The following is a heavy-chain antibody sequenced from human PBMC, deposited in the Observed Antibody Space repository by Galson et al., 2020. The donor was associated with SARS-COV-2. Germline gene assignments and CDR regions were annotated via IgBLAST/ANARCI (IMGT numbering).Heavy chain of an antibody. Sequence: SETLSLTCAVSGDSISSGDYYWSWIRQPPGRGLEWIGYIYYTGSNYYNPSLQSRVTISVDTSNNQFSLRLSSVTAADTAVFYCARTLEGRSNITACDIWGQETKVTGAS. D-gene: IGHD3-3*01. CDR3: ARTLEGRSNITACDI. V-gene: IGHV4-30-4*08. CDR1: GDSISSGDYY. J-gene: IGHJ3*02. CDR2: IYYTGSN.